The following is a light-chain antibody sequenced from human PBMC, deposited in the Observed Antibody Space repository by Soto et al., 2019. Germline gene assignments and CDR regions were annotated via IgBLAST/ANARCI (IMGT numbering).Light chain of an antibody. CDR2: AAS. CDR1: QDISSW. J-gene: IGKJ1*01. CDR3: QQTNSFPRT. Sequence: DIQMTQSPSSVSASVGDRVTITFRASQDISSWLAWYQQKPGKAPNLLIYAASSLQSGVPSRFSGSGSGTDFTLTINSLQPEDIATYYCQQTNSFPRTFGQGTKVDI. V-gene: IGKV1-12*01.